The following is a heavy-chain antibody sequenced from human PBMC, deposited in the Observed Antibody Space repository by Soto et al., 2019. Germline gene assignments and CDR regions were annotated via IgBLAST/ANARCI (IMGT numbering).Heavy chain of an antibody. Sequence: QLQLQESGSGLVKPSQTLSLTCAVSGGSISSCGYSWRWIRQQPGKGLEWIGFIYHSGSTYYNPSLKSRVTIAVDRSKNQFSLKLSSVTAADTAVYYCAREGYSGYDSPGYFDYWGQGTLVTVSS. CDR2: IYHSGST. CDR1: GGSISSCGYS. CDR3: AREGYSGYDSPGYFDY. J-gene: IGHJ4*02. D-gene: IGHD5-12*01. V-gene: IGHV4-30-2*01.